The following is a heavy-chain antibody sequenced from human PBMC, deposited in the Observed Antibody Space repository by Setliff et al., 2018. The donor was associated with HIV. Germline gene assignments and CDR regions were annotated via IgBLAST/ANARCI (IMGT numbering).Heavy chain of an antibody. V-gene: IGHV1-69*10. D-gene: IGHD3-22*01. Sequence: SVKVSCKASGDTFSSQAVSWVRQAPGQGLEWMGGIIPILGIANYAQKFQGRVTITADESTSTAYMELSSLRSEDTAVYYCARNYYDSSGYYFFDYWGQGTLVTVSS. CDR2: IIPILGIA. CDR3: ARNYYDSSGYYFFDY. CDR1: GDTFSSQA. J-gene: IGHJ4*02.